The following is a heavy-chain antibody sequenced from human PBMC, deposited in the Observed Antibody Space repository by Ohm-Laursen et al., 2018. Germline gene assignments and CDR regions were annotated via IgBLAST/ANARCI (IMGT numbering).Heavy chain of an antibody. D-gene: IGHD5-24*01. J-gene: IGHJ4*02. CDR3: ARGPSGTATIG. V-gene: IGHV3-23*01. Sequence: SLRLSCAASGFTFSAMSWVRQAPGKGPEWVSAISGSGGSTYYADSVEGRFTISRDNSKNTLYLQMNSLRAEDTAVYYCARGPSGTATIGRGQGTLVTVSS. CDR1: GFTFSA. CDR2: ISGSGGST.